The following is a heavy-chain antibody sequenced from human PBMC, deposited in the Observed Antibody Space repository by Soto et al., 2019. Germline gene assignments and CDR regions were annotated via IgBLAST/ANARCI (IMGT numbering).Heavy chain of an antibody. J-gene: IGHJ4*02. V-gene: IGHV4-30-4*01. CDR3: ARYSSSWYYFDY. CDR1: GGSISSGDYY. CDR2: IYYSGST. D-gene: IGHD6-13*01. Sequence: PSETLSLTCTVSGGSISSGDYYWSWIRQPPGKGLEWIGYIYYSGSTYYNPSLKSRVTISVDRSKNQFSLKLSSVTAADTAVYYCARYSSSWYYFDYWGQGTLVTVSS.